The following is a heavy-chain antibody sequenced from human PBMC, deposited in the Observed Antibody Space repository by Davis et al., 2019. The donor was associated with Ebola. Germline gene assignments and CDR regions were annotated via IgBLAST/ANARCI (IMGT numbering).Heavy chain of an antibody. V-gene: IGHV3-23*01. D-gene: IGHD3-16*01. Sequence: GGSLRLSCAASGFTFFSYAMSWVRQGPGEGLEWVSSISGSGGQTFYADSVKGRFTISRDNSKNTVYLQMNSLRAEDTAVYYCARENGRFYYYYGMDVWGKGTTVTVSS. J-gene: IGHJ6*04. CDR2: ISGSGGQT. CDR1: GFTFFSYA. CDR3: ARENGRFYYYYGMDV.